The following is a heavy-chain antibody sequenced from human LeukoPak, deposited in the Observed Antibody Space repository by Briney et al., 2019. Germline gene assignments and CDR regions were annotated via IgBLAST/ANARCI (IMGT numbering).Heavy chain of an antibody. CDR3: ARKTALSGDYDWFDP. V-gene: IGHV4-59*01. Sequence: SETLSLTCTVSGGSISSNYWSWIRQPPGKGLEWIGYIYDSGSTNYNPSLKSRVTISIDTSKNQFSLKLNSVTAADTAVYYCARKTALSGDYDWFDPWGQGTLVTVSS. J-gene: IGHJ5*02. CDR1: GGSISSNY. CDR2: IYDSGST. D-gene: IGHD4-17*01.